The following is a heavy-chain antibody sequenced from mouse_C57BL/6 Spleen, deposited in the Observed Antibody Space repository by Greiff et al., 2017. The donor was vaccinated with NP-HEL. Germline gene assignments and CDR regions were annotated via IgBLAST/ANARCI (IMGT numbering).Heavy chain of an antibody. J-gene: IGHJ4*01. D-gene: IGHD2-4*01. V-gene: IGHV1-81*01. Sequence: QVQLQQSGAELARPGASVKLSCKASGYTFTSYGISWVKQRTGQGLEWIGEIYPRSGNTYYNEKFKGKATLTADKSSSTAYMELRSLTSEDSAVYFCASMITTGSHYYAMDYWGQGTSVTVSS. CDR1: GYTFTSYG. CDR3: ASMITTGSHYYAMDY. CDR2: IYPRSGNT.